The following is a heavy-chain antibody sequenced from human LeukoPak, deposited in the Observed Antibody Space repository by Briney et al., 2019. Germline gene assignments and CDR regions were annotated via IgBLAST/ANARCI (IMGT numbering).Heavy chain of an antibody. CDR1: GYTFTSYG. V-gene: IGHV1-18*01. CDR2: ISAYNGNT. J-gene: IGHJ4*02. D-gene: IGHD1-26*01. CDR3: ARDVWAGGVVGPALGDY. Sequence: ASVKVSCKASGYTFTSYGMSWVRQAPGQGLEWMGWISAYNGNTNYARKLQGRVTMTTDTSTSTAYMELRSLRSDDTAVYYCARDVWAGGVVGPALGDYWGQGTLVTVSS.